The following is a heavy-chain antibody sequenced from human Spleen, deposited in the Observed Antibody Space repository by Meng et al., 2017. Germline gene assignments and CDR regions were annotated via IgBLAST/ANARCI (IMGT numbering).Heavy chain of an antibody. CDR3: ARGAPRGYCYAMDV. J-gene: IGHJ6*02. CDR1: GFTFSDYY. V-gene: IGHV3-11*01. Sequence: GESLKISCAASGFTFSDYYMIWIRQAPGKGLDWVSYISSSGSSIYYADSVKGRFTISRDNAKNSLYLQGNSLRAEDTAVYYCARGAPRGYCYAMDVWGQGNTVTVSS. CDR2: ISSSGSSI.